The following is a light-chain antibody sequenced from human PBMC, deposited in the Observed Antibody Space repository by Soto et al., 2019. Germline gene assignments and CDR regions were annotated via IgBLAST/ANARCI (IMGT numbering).Light chain of an antibody. J-gene: IGKJ5*01. CDR1: QSVSSY. Sequence: EIVLTQSPASLSLSPGERATLSCWASQSVSSYLAWYQQKPGQAPRLLIYDASNRATGIPARFSGSGSWTDFTLTISSLEPEDFAVYYCQQRSSWPITFGQGTRLEIK. CDR3: QQRSSWPIT. CDR2: DAS. V-gene: IGKV3-11*01.